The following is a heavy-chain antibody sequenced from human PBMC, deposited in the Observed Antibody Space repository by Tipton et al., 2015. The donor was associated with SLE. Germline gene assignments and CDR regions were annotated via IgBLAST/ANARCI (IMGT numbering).Heavy chain of an antibody. CDR3: ARGGAFDY. Sequence: TLSLTCTVSGGSITNHYWNWIRQPPGKGLEWIGYIHYSGTTHDNPSLKSRVTMSVDMSKNQFSLKLTSVTAADTAVYYCARGGAFDYWGQGTLVTVSS. V-gene: IGHV4-59*08. D-gene: IGHD1-26*01. CDR2: IHYSGTT. CDR1: GGSITNHY. J-gene: IGHJ4*02.